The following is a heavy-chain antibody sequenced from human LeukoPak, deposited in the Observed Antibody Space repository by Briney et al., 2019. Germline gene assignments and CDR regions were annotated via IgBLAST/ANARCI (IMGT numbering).Heavy chain of an antibody. V-gene: IGHV4-30-4*01. D-gene: IGHD6-13*01. CDR3: ARHGALAAAGTTPDY. J-gene: IGHJ4*02. Sequence: PSETLSLTCTVSGGSISSGDYYWSWVRQPPGKGLEWIGYIYYTGSTYYNPSLKSRVIISEDTSKNQFSLKLTSVTAVDTAVYYCARHGALAAAGTTPDYWGQGTLVIVSS. CDR1: GGSISSGDYY. CDR2: IYYTGST.